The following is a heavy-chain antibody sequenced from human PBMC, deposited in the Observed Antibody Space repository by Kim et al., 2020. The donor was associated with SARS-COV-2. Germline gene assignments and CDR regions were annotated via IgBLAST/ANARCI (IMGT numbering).Heavy chain of an antibody. Sequence: SVKGRFTISRDTSKNPLYLQMNSLRAEDTAVYYCAKVRAIAVAGTNFDYWGQGTLVTVSS. CDR3: AKVRAIAVAGTNFDY. V-gene: IGHV3-23*01. D-gene: IGHD6-19*01. J-gene: IGHJ4*02.